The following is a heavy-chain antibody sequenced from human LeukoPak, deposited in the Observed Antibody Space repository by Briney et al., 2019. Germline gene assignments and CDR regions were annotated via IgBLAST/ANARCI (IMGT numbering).Heavy chain of an antibody. CDR2: IYYSGST. V-gene: IGHV4-30-4*08. CDR1: GGSISSGDYC. Sequence: SETLSLTCTVSGGSISSGDYCWSWIRQPPGKGLEWIGYIYYSGSTYYNPSLKSRVTISVDTSKNQFSLKLSSVTAADTAVYYCARDFWGSSTTRGINAFDIWGQGTMVTVSS. J-gene: IGHJ3*02. CDR3: ARDFWGSSTTRGINAFDI. D-gene: IGHD7-27*01.